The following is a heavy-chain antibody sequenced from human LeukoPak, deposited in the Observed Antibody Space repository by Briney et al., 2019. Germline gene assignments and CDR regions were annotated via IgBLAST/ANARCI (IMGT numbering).Heavy chain of an antibody. CDR3: ARRTLFGVIKPPDY. CDR2: ISSTAATT. J-gene: IGHJ4*02. CDR1: GFTFSSFA. D-gene: IGHD3-3*01. Sequence: GGSLRLSCAASGFTFSSFAMSWVRQAPGKGLEWVSSISSTAATTYYADSVRGRFTISRDNAKNTLYLQLSSLGVEDTAVYYCARRTLFGVIKPPDYWGQGTLVTVSS. V-gene: IGHV3-23*01.